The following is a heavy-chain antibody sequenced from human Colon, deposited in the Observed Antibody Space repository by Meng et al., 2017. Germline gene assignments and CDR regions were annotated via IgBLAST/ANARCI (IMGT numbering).Heavy chain of an antibody. CDR3: ASSYSFSNWRSFGY. J-gene: IGHJ4*02. CDR2: TRNKANRVTT. Sequence: GGSLRLSCEASGITLRDHYMDWVRQAPGKGLEWVARTRNKANRVTTECAASVKGRFTISRDDSKNSLYLQMNSLKTEDTAVYYCASSYSFSNWRSFGYWGQGTLVTGSS. V-gene: IGHV3-72*01. D-gene: IGHD1-20*01. CDR1: GITLRDHY.